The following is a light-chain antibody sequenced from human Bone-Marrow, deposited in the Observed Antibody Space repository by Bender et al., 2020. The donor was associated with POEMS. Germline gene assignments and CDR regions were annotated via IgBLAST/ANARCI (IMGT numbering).Light chain of an antibody. Sequence: HSALTQPASVSGSPGQSITISCTGTSSDVGSYSHVSWYQQCPGEAPKLLIYEVSKRPSGVSNRFSGSKSDNTASLTISGLQAEDEADYYCCSYTTATTYVFGTGTKVTVL. V-gene: IGLV2-23*02. CDR3: CSYTTATTYV. CDR1: SSDVGSYSH. J-gene: IGLJ1*01. CDR2: EVS.